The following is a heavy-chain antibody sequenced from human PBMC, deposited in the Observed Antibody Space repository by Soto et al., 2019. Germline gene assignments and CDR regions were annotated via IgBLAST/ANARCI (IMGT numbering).Heavy chain of an antibody. J-gene: IGHJ5*02. Sequence: GGSLRLSCGVSGFTSSGYWMTWVRQAPGKGLEWVANINQDGSEKYYVDSVKGRFTISRDNAKNSLYLQMNSLRAEDTAIYYCARDYSNPRGRFDPWGQGTLVTSPQ. V-gene: IGHV3-7*01. CDR3: ARDYSNPRGRFDP. CDR2: INQDGSEK. D-gene: IGHD4-4*01. CDR1: GFTSSGYW.